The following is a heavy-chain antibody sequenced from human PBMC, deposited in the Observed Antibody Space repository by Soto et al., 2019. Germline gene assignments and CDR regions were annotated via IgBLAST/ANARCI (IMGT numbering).Heavy chain of an antibody. J-gene: IGHJ6*02. CDR2: IIPIFGTA. D-gene: IGHD6-13*01. CDR1: GGTFSSYA. CDR3: ARVTSSRWYKQAYYYGMDV. V-gene: IGHV1-69*13. Sequence: SVKVSCKASGGTFSSYAISWVRQAPGQGLEWMGGIIPIFGTANSAQKFQGRVTITADESTSTAYMELSSLRSEDTAVYYCARVTSSRWYKQAYYYGMDVWGQGTTVTV.